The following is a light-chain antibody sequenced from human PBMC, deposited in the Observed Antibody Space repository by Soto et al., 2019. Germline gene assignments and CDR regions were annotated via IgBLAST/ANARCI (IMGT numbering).Light chain of an antibody. CDR3: QDYGSSAWT. Sequence: DIQMTQSPSSLSASVGDRVTITCRASQGIRDALGWYQQKPGKVPKRLIYSASSLQSGVPSRFSGSGSETEFTLTISRLEPEDFAVYYCQDYGSSAWTFGQGTKVDIK. CDR1: QGIRDA. CDR2: SAS. J-gene: IGKJ1*01. V-gene: IGKV1-17*01.